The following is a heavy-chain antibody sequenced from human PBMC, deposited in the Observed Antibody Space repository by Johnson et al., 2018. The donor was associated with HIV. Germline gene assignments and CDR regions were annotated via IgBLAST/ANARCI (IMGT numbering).Heavy chain of an antibody. CDR3: ARDRSSGWYGRVDAFDI. CDR2: INWNSGTI. V-gene: IGHV3-9*01. CDR1: GFTFDDYA. Sequence: VQLVESGGGLVQPGRSLRLSCAASGFTFDDYAMHWVRQVPGKGLEWVSSINWNSGTIAYVDSVKGRFTISRDNAKNSLYLQMNSLRAEDTAVYYCARDRSSGWYGRVDAFDIWGQGTMVTVSS. J-gene: IGHJ3*02. D-gene: IGHD6-19*01.